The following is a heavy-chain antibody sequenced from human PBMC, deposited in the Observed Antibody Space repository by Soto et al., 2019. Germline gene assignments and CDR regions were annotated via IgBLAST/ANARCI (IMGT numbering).Heavy chain of an antibody. CDR2: IYYSGST. CDR1: GFTFSSCA. J-gene: IGHJ4*02. CDR3: ARGSYYYDSSGYYHY. V-gene: IGHV4-30-4*08. D-gene: IGHD3-22*01. Sequence: LRLSCAASGFTFSSCAMGWVRQAPGKGLEWIGYIYYSGSTYYNPSLKSRVTISVDTSKNQFSLKLSSVTAADTAVYYCARGSYYYDSSGYYHYWGQGTLVTVSS.